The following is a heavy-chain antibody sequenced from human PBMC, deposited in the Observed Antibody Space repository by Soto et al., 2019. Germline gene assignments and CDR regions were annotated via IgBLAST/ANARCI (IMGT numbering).Heavy chain of an antibody. Sequence: PGGSLRLSCAASGFTFSTYWMHWVRQPPGRGLVWVSRVKSDGIGANYADSVMGRFTISRDNAKNTVFLQMNGLRAEDTAIYYCARAYDDNPSGFDYWGLGTPVTVCS. D-gene: IGHD3-22*01. J-gene: IGHJ4*02. CDR3: ARAYDDNPSGFDY. V-gene: IGHV3-74*01. CDR1: GFTFSTYW. CDR2: VKSDGIGA.